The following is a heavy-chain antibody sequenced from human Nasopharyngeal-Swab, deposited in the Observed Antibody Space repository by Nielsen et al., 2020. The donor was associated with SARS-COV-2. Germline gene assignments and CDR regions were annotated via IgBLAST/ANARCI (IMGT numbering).Heavy chain of an antibody. CDR3: ARDPVYSVRRNEGTGGYFDY. CDR1: GFTFSSYT. Sequence: GESLKISCSASGFTFSSYTMHWVRQAPGKGLEHVSAISSNGGSTYYADSVKGRFTISRDNSKNTLYLQMNSLRAEDTAVYYCARDPVYSVRRNEGTGGYFDYWGQGTLVTVSS. J-gene: IGHJ4*02. D-gene: IGHD1-1*01. CDR2: ISSNGGST. V-gene: IGHV3-64*04.